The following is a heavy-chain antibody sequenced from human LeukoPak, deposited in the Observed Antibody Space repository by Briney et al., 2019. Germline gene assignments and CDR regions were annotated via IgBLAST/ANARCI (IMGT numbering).Heavy chain of an antibody. CDR3: AKDKGTRRINPGDF. V-gene: IGHV3-23*01. CDR2: ISTTRTT. D-gene: IGHD1-7*01. CDR1: RFTFRNYA. J-gene: IGHJ4*02. Sequence: GGSLRLSCAASRFTFRNYAMNWVRQAPGKGLEWVSSISTTRTTFYSDSVTGRFTISRDDSKNTLYLRMNSLRAEDTAIYYCAKDKGTRRINPGDFWGPGTLVTVSS.